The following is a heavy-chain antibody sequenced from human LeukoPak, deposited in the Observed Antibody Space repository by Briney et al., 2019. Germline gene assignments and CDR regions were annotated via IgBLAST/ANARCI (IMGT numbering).Heavy chain of an antibody. CDR3: ARQVTFGYAYAYYFDY. D-gene: IGHD3-16*01. CDR1: GGSISSSYYY. J-gene: IGHJ4*02. V-gene: IGHV4-39*01. CDR2: FHYSGST. Sequence: SETLSLTCTASGGSISSSYYYWGWIRQPPGKGLEWIGNFHYSGSTYYNPSLKSRVTISVDTSKNQFSLRLSSVTAADTAVYYCARQVTFGYAYAYYFDYWGQGTLVTVSS.